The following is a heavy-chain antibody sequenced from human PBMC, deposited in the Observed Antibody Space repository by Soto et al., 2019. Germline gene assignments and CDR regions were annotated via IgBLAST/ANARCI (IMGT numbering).Heavy chain of an antibody. V-gene: IGHV4-31*03. CDR3: ARDYCSGGSCYSYRWFDP. Sequence: SETFSLTCTFSGLSIISGGYYWSWIRKHPGKGLEWIGYIYYSGSTYYNPSLKSRVTISVDTSKNQFSLKLSSVTAADTAVYYCARDYCSGGSCYSYRWFDPWGQGTLVTVSS. D-gene: IGHD2-15*01. CDR2: IYYSGST. J-gene: IGHJ5*02. CDR1: GLSIISGGYY.